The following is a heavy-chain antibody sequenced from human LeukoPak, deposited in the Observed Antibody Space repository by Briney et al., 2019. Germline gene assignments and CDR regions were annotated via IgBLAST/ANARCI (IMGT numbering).Heavy chain of an antibody. D-gene: IGHD5-12*01. CDR3: ARRASYYSGYDQYYYGMDV. CDR1: GYTFTSYG. CDR2: ISAYNGNT. Sequence: GASVKVSCKASGYTFTSYGISWVRQAPGQGLEWMGWISAYNGNTNYAQKLQGRVTMTTGTSTSTAYMELRSLRSDDTAVYYCARRASYYSGYDQYYYGMDVWGKGTTVTVSS. V-gene: IGHV1-18*04. J-gene: IGHJ6*04.